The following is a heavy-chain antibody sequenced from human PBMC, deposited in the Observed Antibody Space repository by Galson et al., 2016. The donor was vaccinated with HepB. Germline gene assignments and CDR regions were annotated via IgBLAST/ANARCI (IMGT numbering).Heavy chain of an antibody. Sequence: ETLSLTCTVSGASISGYYLSWIRQPPGKGLEWIGYIYYSGRTNYNPSLKSRVTISVDTSKNQLSLKLSSVTAADTAVYYCARDDSGGWYGFHYGMNVWGQGTTVTVSS. D-gene: IGHD6-19*01. J-gene: IGHJ6*02. V-gene: IGHV4-59*01. CDR1: GASISGYY. CDR2: IYYSGRT. CDR3: ARDDSGGWYGFHYGMNV.